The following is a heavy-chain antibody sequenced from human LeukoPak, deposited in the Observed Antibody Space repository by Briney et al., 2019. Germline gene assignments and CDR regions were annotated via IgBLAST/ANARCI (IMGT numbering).Heavy chain of an antibody. V-gene: IGHV4-34*01. Sequence: KSSETLSLTCAVYGGSFSGYYWSWIRQPPGKGLEWIGEINRSGSTNYNPSLKSRVTISVDTSKNQFSLKLSSVTAADTAVYYRARGYDYGDLSLDYWGQGTLVTVSS. CDR2: INRSGST. J-gene: IGHJ4*02. CDR3: ARGYDYGDLSLDY. D-gene: IGHD4-17*01. CDR1: GGSFSGYY.